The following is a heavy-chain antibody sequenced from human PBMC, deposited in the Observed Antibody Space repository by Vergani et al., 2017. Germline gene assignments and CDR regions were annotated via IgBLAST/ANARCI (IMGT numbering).Heavy chain of an antibody. Sequence: QVDLQESGPGLVKSSETLSLNCAVSGYSVGSGYYWGWIRQPPGRGLEWIGCVHRNGNTYYTSSLRSRATISRDTSKNQFSLRLTSVTAADTAVYYCASRKYYSDSTSHFRGRYFDVWGRGTLVTVPS. J-gene: IGHJ2*01. CDR1: GYSVGSGYY. CDR3: ASRKYYSDSTSHFRGRYFDV. V-gene: IGHV4-38-2*01. CDR2: VHRNGNT. D-gene: IGHD3-16*01.